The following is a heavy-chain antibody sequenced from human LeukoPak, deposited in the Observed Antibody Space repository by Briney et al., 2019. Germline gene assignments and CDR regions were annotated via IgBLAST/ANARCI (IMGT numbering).Heavy chain of an antibody. CDR2: IYPGDSDT. V-gene: IGHV5-51*01. CDR1: GYSFTSYW. Sequence: GESLKISCKGSGYSFTSYWIGWVRQMPGKGLEWMGIIYPGDSDTRYSPSFQCQVTISADKSISTAYLQWSSLKASDTAMYYCARSHVVVTAPLDYWGQGTLVTVSS. D-gene: IGHD2-21*02. J-gene: IGHJ4*02. CDR3: ARSHVVVTAPLDY.